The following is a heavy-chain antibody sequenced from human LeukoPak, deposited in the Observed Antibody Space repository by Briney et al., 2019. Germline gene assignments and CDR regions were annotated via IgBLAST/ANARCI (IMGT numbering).Heavy chain of an antibody. V-gene: IGHV3-23*01. CDR3: AKRYCSGGSCSSPHDAFDI. CDR2: ISGSGGST. J-gene: IGHJ3*02. Sequence: GGSLRLSCAASGFTFSSYAMSWVRQAPGKGLEWVSAISGSGGSTYYADSVEGRFTISRDNSKNTLYLQMNSLRAEDTAVYYCAKRYCSGGSCSSPHDAFDIWGQGTMVTVSS. D-gene: IGHD2-15*01. CDR1: GFTFSSYA.